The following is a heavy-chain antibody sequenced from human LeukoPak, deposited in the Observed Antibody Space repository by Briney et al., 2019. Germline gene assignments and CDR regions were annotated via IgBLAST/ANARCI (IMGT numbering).Heavy chain of an antibody. CDR1: GGSISSGSYY. V-gene: IGHV4-61*02. CDR2: IYTSGST. D-gene: IGHD6-19*01. Sequence: SETLSLTCTVSGGSISSGSYYWSWIRQPAGKGLEWIGRIYTSGSTNYNSSLKSRVTISVDTSKNQFSLKLSSVTAADTAVYYCAGSSGWYWYFDLWGRGTLVTVSS. J-gene: IGHJ2*01. CDR3: AGSSGWYWYFDL.